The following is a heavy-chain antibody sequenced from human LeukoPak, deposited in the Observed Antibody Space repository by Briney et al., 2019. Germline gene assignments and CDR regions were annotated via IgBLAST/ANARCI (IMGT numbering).Heavy chain of an antibody. Sequence: PSGTLSLTCAVYGGSFSGYYWSWIRQPPGKGLEWIGEINHSGSTNYNPSLKSRVTISVDTSKNQFSLKLSSVTAADTAVYYCARALNPYYYDSSGYHHWGQGTLVTVSS. CDR1: GGSFSGYY. V-gene: IGHV4-34*01. D-gene: IGHD3-22*01. CDR2: INHSGST. J-gene: IGHJ5*02. CDR3: ARALNPYYYDSSGYHH.